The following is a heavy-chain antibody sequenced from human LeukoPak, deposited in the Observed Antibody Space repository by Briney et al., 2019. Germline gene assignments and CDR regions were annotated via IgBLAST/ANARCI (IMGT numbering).Heavy chain of an antibody. CDR3: ARGEVVPTEYYDYVWGSYRFPEQLNSFDY. J-gene: IGHJ4*02. D-gene: IGHD3-16*02. V-gene: IGHV3-23*01. CDR2: ISGSASST. Sequence: PGGSLKLSCAASGFTFSNYAMSWVRQAPGKGLEWVSAISGSASSTYYADSVKGRFTISRDNAKNSLYLQMNSLRAEDTAVYYCARGEVVPTEYYDYVWGSYRFPEQLNSFDYWGQGTLVTVSS. CDR1: GFTFSNYA.